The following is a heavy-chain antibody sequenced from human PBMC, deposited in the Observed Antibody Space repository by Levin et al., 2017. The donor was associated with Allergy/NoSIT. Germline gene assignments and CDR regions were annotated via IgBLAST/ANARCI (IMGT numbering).Heavy chain of an antibody. D-gene: IGHD3-9*01. CDR2: ISYDGSNK. V-gene: IGHV3-30*03. J-gene: IGHJ4*02. CDR1: GFTFSSYG. Sequence: LSLTCAASGFTFSSYGMHWVRQAPGKGLEWVAVISYDGSNKYYADSVKGRFTISRDNSKNTLYLQMNSLRAEVTAVYYCASTRETNYDILTGYYHDYWGQGTLVTVSS. CDR3: ASTRETNYDILTGYYHDY.